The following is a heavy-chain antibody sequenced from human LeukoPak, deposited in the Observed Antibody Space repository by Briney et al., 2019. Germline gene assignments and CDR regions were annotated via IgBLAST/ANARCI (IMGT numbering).Heavy chain of an antibody. CDR1: GYTFTGYY. CDR3: ARGVPAAMIGYNWFDP. V-gene: IGHV1-2*02. CDR2: INPNSCGT. D-gene: IGHD2-2*01. Sequence: ASVKVSCKASGYTFTGYYMHWVRQAPGQGLEWMGWINPNSCGTNYAQKFQGRVTMTRDTSISTAYMELSRLRSDDTAVYYCARGVPAAMIGYNWFDPWGQGTLVTVSS. J-gene: IGHJ5*02.